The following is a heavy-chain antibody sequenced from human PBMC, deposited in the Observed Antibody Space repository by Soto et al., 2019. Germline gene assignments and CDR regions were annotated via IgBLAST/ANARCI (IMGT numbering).Heavy chain of an antibody. CDR1: GFTFSSYA. CDR2: ISGSGGST. CDR3: AKIVSPNYDFWSGYHGALYYYYGMDV. D-gene: IGHD3-3*01. V-gene: IGHV3-23*01. Sequence: GGSLRLSCAASGFTFSSYAMSWVRQAPGKGLEWVSAISGSGGSTYYADSVKGRFTISRDNSKNTLYLQMNSLRAEDTAVYYCAKIVSPNYDFWSGYHGALYYYYGMDVWGQGTTVPVSS. J-gene: IGHJ6*02.